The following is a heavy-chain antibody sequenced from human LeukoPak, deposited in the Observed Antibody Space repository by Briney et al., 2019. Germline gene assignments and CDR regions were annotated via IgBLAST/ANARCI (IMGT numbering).Heavy chain of an antibody. Sequence: GGSLRLSCAASGFTFSSYSMNWVRQAPGKGLEWVSSINGSGDKTYYADSVKGRFTISRDNSKNTLYLQMNSLRAEDTAVYYCAKPARTDYADYWDQGTLVTVS. CDR2: INGSGDKT. V-gene: IGHV3-23*01. CDR3: AKPARTDYADY. D-gene: IGHD1-14*01. CDR1: GFTFSSYS. J-gene: IGHJ4*02.